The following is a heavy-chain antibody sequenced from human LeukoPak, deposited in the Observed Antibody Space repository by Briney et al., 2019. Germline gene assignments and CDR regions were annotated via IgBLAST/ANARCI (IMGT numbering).Heavy chain of an antibody. V-gene: IGHV3-74*01. Sequence: GGSLRLSCEASGFTFSNYWMHWVRQAPGKGLMWVSQISTDGSQTFYADSVKGRFTISRDNAKNTLFLQMDSLRPEDTAVYYCVRRIRSADFSGHGTLVT. CDR2: ISTDGSQT. J-gene: IGHJ5*01. CDR3: VRRIRSADF. CDR1: GFTFSNYW.